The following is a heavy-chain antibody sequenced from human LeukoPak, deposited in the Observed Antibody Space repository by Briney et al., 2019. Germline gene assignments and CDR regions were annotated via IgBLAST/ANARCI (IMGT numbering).Heavy chain of an antibody. V-gene: IGHV3-30-3*01. CDR1: GFTFSSYA. CDR3: AKVQSYNWNYVDY. D-gene: IGHD1-20*01. Sequence: GGSLRLSCAASGFTFSSYAMHWVRQAPGKGLEWVAVISYDGSNKYYADSVKGRFTISRDNSKSTLYLQMNSLRAEDTAVYYCAKVQSYNWNYVDYWGQGTLVTVSS. J-gene: IGHJ4*02. CDR2: ISYDGSNK.